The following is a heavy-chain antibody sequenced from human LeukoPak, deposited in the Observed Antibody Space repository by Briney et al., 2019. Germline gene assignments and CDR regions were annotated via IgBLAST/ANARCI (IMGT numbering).Heavy chain of an antibody. V-gene: IGHV4-39*01. CDR3: ARLWYYYDSSGSINWFDP. D-gene: IGHD3-22*01. CDR2: IYYSGST. J-gene: IGHJ5*02. CDR1: GGSISSSNYY. Sequence: SETLSLTCTVSGGSISSSNYYWGWIRQPPGKGLEWIGSIYYSGSTYYNPSLKSRVTISVDTSKNQFSLKLSSVTAADTAVYYCARLWYYYDSSGSINWFDPWGQGTLVTVSS.